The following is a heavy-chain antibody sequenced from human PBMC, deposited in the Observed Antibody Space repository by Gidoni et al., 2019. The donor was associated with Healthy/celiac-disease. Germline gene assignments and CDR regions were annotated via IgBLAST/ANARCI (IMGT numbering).Heavy chain of an antibody. CDR3: ARRRCSGGRCYTGFDY. CDR2: VYPGDSDT. J-gene: IGHJ4*02. D-gene: IGHD2-15*01. CDR1: GFFLTPYW. Sequence: EVQLVQSGAEVKKPGEAVKIPCKGFGFFLTPYWIAWVRQMPGGGLEWMGIVYPGDSDTRYSPSFQGQVTISADKSTSTAYLQWSSLKASDTAMYYCARRRCSGGRCYTGFDYWGQGTLVTVSS. V-gene: IGHV5-51*01.